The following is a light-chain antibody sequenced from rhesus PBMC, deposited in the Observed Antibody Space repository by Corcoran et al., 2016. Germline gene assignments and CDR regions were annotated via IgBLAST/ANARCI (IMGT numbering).Light chain of an antibody. Sequence: DIQMTQSPSSLSASVGDTVTITCRASQGISRYLNWFQQKPGKAPELLIYAASMLARGAPSRFSGKVSGTECNLTISNLQPADVAAYYCLQHNRYPLTFGGGTKVEIK. CDR1: QGISRY. CDR2: AAS. J-gene: IGKJ4*01. V-gene: IGKV1-28*01. CDR3: LQHNRYPLT.